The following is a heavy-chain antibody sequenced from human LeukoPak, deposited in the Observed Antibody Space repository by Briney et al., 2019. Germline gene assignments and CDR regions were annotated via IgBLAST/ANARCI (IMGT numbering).Heavy chain of an antibody. CDR2: IIPIFGTA. J-gene: IGHJ6*03. CDR1: GGTFSSYA. CDR3: ARGPGARSGYLELAANYYYYMDV. V-gene: IGHV1-69*05. Sequence: SVKVSCKASGGTFSSYAISWVRQAPGQGLEWMGGIIPIFGTANYAQKFQGRVTITTDESTSTAYMELSSLRSEDTAVYYCARGPGARSGYLELAANYYYYMDVWGKGTTVTASS. D-gene: IGHD3-3*01.